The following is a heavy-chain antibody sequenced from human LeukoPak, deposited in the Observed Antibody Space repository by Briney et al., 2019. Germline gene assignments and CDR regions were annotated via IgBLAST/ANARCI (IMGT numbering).Heavy chain of an antibody. CDR1: GFTFSTYN. Sequence: GGSLTLSCVVSGFTFSTYNMNWVRQAPGKGLEWVSSISSSSSHLYYTDSVKGRFTISRDNAKNSLYLQMNSLRAEDTAVYYCARVVDYDFWSGYLSSMDVWGKGTTVTVSA. J-gene: IGHJ6*04. V-gene: IGHV3-21*01. CDR3: ARVVDYDFWSGYLSSMDV. D-gene: IGHD3-3*01. CDR2: ISSSSSHL.